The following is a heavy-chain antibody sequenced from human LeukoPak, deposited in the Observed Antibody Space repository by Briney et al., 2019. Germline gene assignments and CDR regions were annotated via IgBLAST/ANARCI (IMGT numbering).Heavy chain of an antibody. Sequence: GGSLRLSCAASGYTLSSYSINWVRQAPGKGLEWVSSISVRSNYIYYADSVRGRFRISRDDARDSLYLQMNSLRAEDTAVYYCVRLRRNSDTTGFYYYYDFWGQGTLVTLSS. CDR3: VRLRRNSDTTGFYYYYDF. CDR1: GYTLSSYS. J-gene: IGHJ4*02. D-gene: IGHD3-22*01. V-gene: IGHV3-21*01. CDR2: ISVRSNYI.